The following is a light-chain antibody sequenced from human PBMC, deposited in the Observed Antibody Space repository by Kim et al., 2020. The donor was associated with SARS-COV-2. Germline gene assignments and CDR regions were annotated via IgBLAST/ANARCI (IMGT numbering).Light chain of an antibody. CDR1: SLRSYY. Sequence: SSELTQDPAVSVALGQTVRITCQGDSLRSYYATWYQQKPGQAPIVVIYGKNNRPSGIPDRFSASSSGNTASLTITGTQAGDEADYYCNSRGSYDNVLFGGGTQLTVL. CDR3: NSRGSYDNVL. CDR2: GKN. V-gene: IGLV3-19*01. J-gene: IGLJ2*01.